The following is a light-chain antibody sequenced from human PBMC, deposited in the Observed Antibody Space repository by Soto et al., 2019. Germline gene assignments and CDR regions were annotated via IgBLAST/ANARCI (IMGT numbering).Light chain of an antibody. V-gene: IGKV1-9*01. CDR1: HGISSF. Sequence: DIHLTHSPSFLSASVVDRVTITCRASHGISSFLAWYQQKPRKAPNLLMYAASTLQSGVPSRFSGGGSGTEFSLTISSLQPDDFATYYCQQYSSHSTFGQGTKVDIK. CDR3: QQYSSHST. J-gene: IGKJ1*01. CDR2: AAS.